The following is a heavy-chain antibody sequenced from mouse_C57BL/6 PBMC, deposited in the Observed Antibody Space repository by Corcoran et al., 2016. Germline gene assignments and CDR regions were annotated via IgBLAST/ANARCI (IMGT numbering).Heavy chain of an antibody. J-gene: IGHJ3*01. Sequence: EVQLQQSGPELVKPGASVKISCKASGYTFTDYYMNWVKQSHGKSLEVSGDIDPNNGGTSYNQKFKDTATLTVDKSSSTAYMELRSLPSEDSAVYYGARDYSGSSSFTYWGQGTLVTVSS. CDR1: GYTFTDYY. D-gene: IGHD1-1*01. V-gene: IGHV1-26*01. CDR2: IDPNNGGT. CDR3: ARDYSGSSSFTY.